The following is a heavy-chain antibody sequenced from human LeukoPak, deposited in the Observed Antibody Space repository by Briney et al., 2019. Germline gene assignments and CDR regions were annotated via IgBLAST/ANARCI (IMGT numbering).Heavy chain of an antibody. V-gene: IGHV3-48*01. CDR1: EFTFSSYS. D-gene: IGHD2-2*01. J-gene: IGHJ6*02. CDR2: ITNSGNSK. Sequence: GGSLRLSCAASEFTFSSYSMNWVRQAPGKGLEWVSYITNSGNSKSYADSVKGRFTISRDNTKNSLYLQMNGLRAEDTAVYYCAKVTGYCSSTSCYWVTYGMDVWGQGTTVTVSS. CDR3: AKVTGYCSSTSCYWVTYGMDV.